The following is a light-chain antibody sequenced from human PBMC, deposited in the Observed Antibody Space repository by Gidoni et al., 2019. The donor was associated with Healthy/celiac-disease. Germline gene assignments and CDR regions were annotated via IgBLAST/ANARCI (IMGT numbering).Light chain of an antibody. V-gene: IGLV1-51*01. CDR1: SSNIWNNY. CDR2: DNN. CDR3: GTWDSSLSAVV. Sequence: QSVLTQPPSVSAAPGKKVTISCSGSSSNIWNNYVSWYQQLPGTAPNLLIYDNNKSPSGIPDRFSASKSGTSATLAITGLQTGDEADYYCGTWDSSLSAVVFGGGTKLTVL. J-gene: IGLJ2*01.